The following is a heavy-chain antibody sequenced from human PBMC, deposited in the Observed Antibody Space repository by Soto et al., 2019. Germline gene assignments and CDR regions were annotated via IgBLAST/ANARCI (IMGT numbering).Heavy chain of an antibody. Sequence: VQLVESGGGVVQPGRSLRLSCAASGFTFSSYAMHWVRQAPGKGLEWVAVISYDGSNKYYADSVKGRFTISRDNSKNTLYLQMNSLRAEDTAVYYCARDSGLWFGEFHWFDPWGQGTLVTVSS. D-gene: IGHD3-10*01. CDR3: ARDSGLWFGEFHWFDP. V-gene: IGHV3-30-3*01. J-gene: IGHJ5*02. CDR1: GFTFSSYA. CDR2: ISYDGSNK.